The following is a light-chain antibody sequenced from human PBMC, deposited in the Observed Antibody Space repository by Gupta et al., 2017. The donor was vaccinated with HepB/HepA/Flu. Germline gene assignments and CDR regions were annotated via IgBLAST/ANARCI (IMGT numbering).Light chain of an antibody. CDR3: QQYYNTPLT. CDR2: WAS. V-gene: IGKV4-1*01. CDR1: QSVFYNSNNENY. Sequence: IVMTQFPDSLAVSLGERTTINCKSSQSVFYNSNNENYLAWYQQKPGQPPKLLIYWASTRESGVPDRFSGSGSGTDFTLTISNLQAEDVAVYYCQQYYNTPLTFGGGTRVEIK. J-gene: IGKJ4*01.